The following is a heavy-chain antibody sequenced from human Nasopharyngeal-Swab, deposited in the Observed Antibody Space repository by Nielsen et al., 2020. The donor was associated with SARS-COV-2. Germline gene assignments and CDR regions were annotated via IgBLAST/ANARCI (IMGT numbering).Heavy chain of an antibody. Sequence: GGSLRLSCKASGSTFTSYDINWVRQATGQGLEWMGWMNPNSGGTNYAQKFQGRVTMTRDTSISTAYMELSRLRSDDTAVYYCARGDYGDHTHPTTFDYWGQGTLVTVSS. CDR1: GSTFTSYD. D-gene: IGHD4-17*01. J-gene: IGHJ4*02. CDR3: ARGDYGDHTHPTTFDY. V-gene: IGHV1-2*02. CDR2: MNPNSGGT.